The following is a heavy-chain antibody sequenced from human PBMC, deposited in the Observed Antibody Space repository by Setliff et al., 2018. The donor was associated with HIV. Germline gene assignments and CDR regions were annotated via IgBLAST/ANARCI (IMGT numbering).Heavy chain of an antibody. J-gene: IGHJ3*01. CDR3: VRESSLAFTDAFDL. D-gene: IGHD3-16*01. CDR2: ISRSGSKI. Sequence: PGGSLRLSCEASGFTFSTYSMNWVRQAPGKGLEWVSYISRSGSKIQYVDSVKGRFTISRDNGKNSLYLQMNRLRPEDTAMYYCVRESSLAFTDAFDLWGQGTVVTVSS. CDR1: GFTFSTYS. V-gene: IGHV3-21*06.